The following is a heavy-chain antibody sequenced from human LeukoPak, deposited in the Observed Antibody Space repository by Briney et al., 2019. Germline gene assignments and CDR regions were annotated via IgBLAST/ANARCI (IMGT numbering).Heavy chain of an antibody. CDR2: INTGSGNT. Sequence: GASVKVSCKASGYPFSAHFLNWVRQAPGQGLEWMGWINTGSGNTKYSQRFQDRVTITMDTSASTVYMEMNDLGSEDTAVYHCARGYSGCFHYWGQGALVTVSS. V-gene: IGHV1-3*04. D-gene: IGHD1-26*01. CDR3: ARGYSGCFHY. CDR1: GYPFSAHF. J-gene: IGHJ4*02.